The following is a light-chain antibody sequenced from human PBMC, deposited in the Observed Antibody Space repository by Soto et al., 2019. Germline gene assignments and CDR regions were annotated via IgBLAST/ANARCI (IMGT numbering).Light chain of an antibody. CDR1: QRVSSN. Sequence: EIVMTQSPATLSVSPGERATLSCRASQRVSSNLAWYQQKPGQAPRLLIYGASTRATGIPARFSGSGSGTEFTLTISSLQSEDFAVYYCQQYNNWPLEAYTFGQGTKLEIK. CDR3: QQYNNWPLEAYT. V-gene: IGKV3-15*01. CDR2: GAS. J-gene: IGKJ2*01.